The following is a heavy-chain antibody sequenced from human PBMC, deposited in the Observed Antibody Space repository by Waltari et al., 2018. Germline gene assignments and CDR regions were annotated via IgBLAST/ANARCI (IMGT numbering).Heavy chain of an antibody. CDR1: GYTLTELS. V-gene: IGHV1-24*01. CDR2: FDPKDGET. D-gene: IGHD6-19*01. Sequence: QVQLVQSGAEVKKPGASVKVSCKVSGYTLTELSMHWVRQAPGKGIEGMGGFDPKDGETIYAQKFQGRVTMTEDTSTDTAYMGLSSLRSEDTAVYYCATSLSYSSGWLDWGQGTLVTVSS. CDR3: ATSLSYSSGWLD. J-gene: IGHJ4*02.